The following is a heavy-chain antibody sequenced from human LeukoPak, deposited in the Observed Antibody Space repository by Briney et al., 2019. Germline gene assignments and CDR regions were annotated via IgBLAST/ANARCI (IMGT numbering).Heavy chain of an antibody. CDR2: ISAYNGNT. CDR1: GYTFTSYG. V-gene: IGHV1-18*01. J-gene: IGHJ3*02. D-gene: IGHD3-22*01. CDR3: ARGITMIVVDDGEFDI. Sequence: ASVKVSCKASGYTFTSYGISWVRQAPGQGLEWMGWISAYNGNTNYAQKLQGRVTMTTDTSTSTAYVELRSLRSDDTAVYYCARGITMIVVDDGEFDIWGQGTTVTVSS.